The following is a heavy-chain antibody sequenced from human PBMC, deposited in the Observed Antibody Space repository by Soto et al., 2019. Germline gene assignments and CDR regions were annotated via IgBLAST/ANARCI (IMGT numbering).Heavy chain of an antibody. CDR3: ASYVRGPTFYFDY. J-gene: IGHJ4*02. V-gene: IGHV3-23*01. CDR1: GLTFNTYA. CDR2: ISANNDGP. Sequence: EVQLLESGGGLIQPGGSLILSCSAFGLTFNTYAMSWVRQAPGKGLEWLSVISANNDGPYYADSVKGRFIISRDNSRHTLYLKMGRLRADDTAVYYCASYVRGPTFYFDYWGRGTLVTVSS. D-gene: IGHD3-10*02.